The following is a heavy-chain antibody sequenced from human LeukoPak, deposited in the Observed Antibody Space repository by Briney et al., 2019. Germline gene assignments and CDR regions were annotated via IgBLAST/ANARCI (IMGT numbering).Heavy chain of an antibody. CDR1: GGSISSHY. CDR2: MHYRGNT. CDR3: ARGGSTLHSAGGHDIEFYYYYYMDV. V-gene: IGHV4-59*08. Sequence: PSETLSLTCTVSGGSISSHYWSWIRQSPGKGLEWIGFMHYRGNTNSNPSLRSRVTISMDTSKNQFSLKLYSVTAADTAVYYCARGGSTLHSAGGHDIEFYYYYYMDVWGKGTAVTISS. D-gene: IGHD3-9*01. J-gene: IGHJ6*03.